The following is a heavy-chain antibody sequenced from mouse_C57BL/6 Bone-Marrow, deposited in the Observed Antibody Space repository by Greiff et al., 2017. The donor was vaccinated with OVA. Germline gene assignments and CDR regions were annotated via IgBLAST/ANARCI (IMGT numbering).Heavy chain of an antibody. CDR3: ARRGDYDYDSAWFAY. CDR1: GYTFTTYP. Sequence: VQLQESGAELVKPGASVKMSCKASGYTFTTYPIEWMKQNHGKSLEWIGNFHPYNDDTKYNEKFKGKATLTVEKSSSTVYLELSRLTSDDSAVYYCARRGDYDYDSAWFAYWGQGTLVTVSA. CDR2: FHPYNDDT. J-gene: IGHJ3*01. D-gene: IGHD2-4*01. V-gene: IGHV1-47*01.